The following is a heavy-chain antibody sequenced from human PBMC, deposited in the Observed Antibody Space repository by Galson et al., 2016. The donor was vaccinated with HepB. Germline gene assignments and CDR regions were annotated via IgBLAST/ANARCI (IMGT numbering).Heavy chain of an antibody. Sequence: SLRLSCAASGFSLSNYGMSWVRQAPGKGLEWVSGISSRGGNTYHADSVKGRFTISRDNSKNTLYLQMNSLRVEDTAIYYCAKRYFDWRGDEAFDYWGQGTLVTVSS. D-gene: IGHD3-9*01. CDR1: GFSLSNYG. J-gene: IGHJ4*02. V-gene: IGHV3-23*01. CDR3: AKRYFDWRGDEAFDY. CDR2: ISSRGGNT.